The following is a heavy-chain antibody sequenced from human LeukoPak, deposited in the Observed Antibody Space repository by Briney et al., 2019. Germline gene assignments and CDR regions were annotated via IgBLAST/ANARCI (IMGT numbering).Heavy chain of an antibody. CDR1: GGSFSGYY. V-gene: IGHV4-34*01. Sequence: PSETLSLTCAVYGGSFSGYYWSWIRQPPGKGLEWIGEINHSGSTNYNPSLKSRVTISVDTSKNQFSLKLSSVTAADTAVYYCARSRWLLSRFDYWGQGTLVTVSS. CDR3: ARSRWLLSRFDY. J-gene: IGHJ4*02. D-gene: IGHD5-12*01. CDR2: INHSGST.